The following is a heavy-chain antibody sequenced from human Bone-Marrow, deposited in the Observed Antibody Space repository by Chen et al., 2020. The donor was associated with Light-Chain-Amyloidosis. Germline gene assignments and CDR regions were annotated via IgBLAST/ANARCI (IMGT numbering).Heavy chain of an antibody. J-gene: IGHJ4*02. CDR2: IYPDDSDA. CDR3: ARRRDGYNFDY. CDR1: GHTFPNYR. V-gene: IGHV5-51*01. D-gene: IGHD5-12*01. Sequence: VQLEHSGPEVKQPGESQKIACKGSGHTFPNYRIGWVRQMPGKGLEWMGVIYPDDSDARYSPSFEGQVTIAADKSITTAYLQWRSLKASDTAMYYCARRRDGYNFDYWGQGTLVTVSS.